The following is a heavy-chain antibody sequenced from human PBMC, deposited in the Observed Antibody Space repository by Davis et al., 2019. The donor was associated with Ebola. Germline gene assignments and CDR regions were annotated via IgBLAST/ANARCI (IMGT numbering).Heavy chain of an antibody. Sequence: SETLSLTCTVSGGSISSSSYYWGWIRQPPGKGLEWIGEINHSGSTNYNPSLKSRVTISVDTSKNQFSLKLSSVTAADTAVYYCARQAGAAWIDPWGQGTLVTVSS. CDR1: GGSISSSSYY. D-gene: IGHD6-25*01. V-gene: IGHV4-39*01. CDR3: ARQAGAAWIDP. CDR2: INHSGST. J-gene: IGHJ5*02.